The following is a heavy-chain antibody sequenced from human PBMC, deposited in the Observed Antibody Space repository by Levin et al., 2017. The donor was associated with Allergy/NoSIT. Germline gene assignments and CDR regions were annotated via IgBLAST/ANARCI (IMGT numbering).Heavy chain of an antibody. D-gene: IGHD6-19*01. J-gene: IGHJ4*02. CDR2: ISYDGSNK. CDR3: ATTFHPGYSSGWDGEVNPVDY. V-gene: IGHV3-30*03. Sequence: SCAASENTFSSFGMHWVRQAPGKGLEWVAVISYDGSNKLYADSVRGRFTISRDNSKNTLYLQMNSLRPEDTAVYYCATTFHPGYSSGWDGEVNPVDYWGQGILVTVSS. CDR1: ENTFSSFG.